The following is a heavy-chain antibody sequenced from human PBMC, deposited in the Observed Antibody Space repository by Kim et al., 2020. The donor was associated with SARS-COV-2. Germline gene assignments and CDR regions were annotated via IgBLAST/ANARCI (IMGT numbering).Heavy chain of an antibody. CDR3: ARRDYGDYGPFDY. J-gene: IGHJ4*02. D-gene: IGHD4-17*01. V-gene: IGHV3-66*04. Sequence: YADSVKGRFTISRDNSKNTLYLQMNSLRAEDTAVYYCARRDYGDYGPFDYWGQGTLVTVSS.